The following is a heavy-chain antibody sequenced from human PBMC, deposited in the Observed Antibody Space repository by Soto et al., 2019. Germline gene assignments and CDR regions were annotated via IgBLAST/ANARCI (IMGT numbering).Heavy chain of an antibody. J-gene: IGHJ4*02. D-gene: IGHD4-4*01. Sequence: GGSLRLSCAGSGFSFNGYTMNWVRQAPGKGLEWVSSISSSGSYIYYVDSVKGRFTSSRDNAKNSLYLQMNSLRAEDTAVYYCARDDDYSSHLEYWGQGTLVTVSS. V-gene: IGHV3-21*01. CDR2: ISSSGSYI. CDR3: ARDDDYSSHLEY. CDR1: GFSFNGYT.